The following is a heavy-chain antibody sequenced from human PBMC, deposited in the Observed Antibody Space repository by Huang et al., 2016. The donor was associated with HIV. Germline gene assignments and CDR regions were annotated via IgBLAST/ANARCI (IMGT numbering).Heavy chain of an antibody. V-gene: IGHV4-39*01. CDR3: ARHRRGYSYGYFDY. CDR2: IYYSGST. CDR1: GGSISSSSYY. J-gene: IGHJ4*02. Sequence: QLQLQESGPGLVKPSETLSLTCTVSGGSISSSSYYWGWIRHPPGTGLEWIGSIYYSGSTNYNPSLKSRVTISVDTSKNQFSLKLSSVTAADTAVYYCARHRRGYSYGYFDYWGQGTLVTVSS. D-gene: IGHD5-18*01.